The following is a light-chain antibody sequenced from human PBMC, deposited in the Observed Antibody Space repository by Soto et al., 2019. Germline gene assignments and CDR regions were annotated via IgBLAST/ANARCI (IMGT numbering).Light chain of an antibody. Sequence: QSALTQPASVSGSPGQSITISCTRTSSDVGSYNLVSWYQQHPGKAPKLMIYEGSKRPSGVSNRFSGSKSGNTASLTISRLQGEDEADYYCCSYGGGTTYVFGTGTKVTVL. CDR2: EGS. CDR3: CSYGGGTTYV. V-gene: IGLV2-23*01. J-gene: IGLJ1*01. CDR1: SSDVGSYNL.